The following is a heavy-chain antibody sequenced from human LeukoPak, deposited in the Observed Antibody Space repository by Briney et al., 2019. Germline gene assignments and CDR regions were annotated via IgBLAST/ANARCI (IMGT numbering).Heavy chain of an antibody. CDR2: ISAYNGNT. V-gene: IGHV1-18*01. J-gene: IGHJ6*03. CDR1: GYTFTSYG. CDR3: ARAGEVSSWYMANYYYYYMDV. Sequence: GASVKVSCKASGYTFTSYGISWVRQAPGQGLEWMGWISAYNGNTNYAQKLQGRVTMTTDTSASTAYMELRSLRSDDTAVYYCARAGEVSSWYMANYYYYYMDVWGKGTTVTISS. D-gene: IGHD6-13*01.